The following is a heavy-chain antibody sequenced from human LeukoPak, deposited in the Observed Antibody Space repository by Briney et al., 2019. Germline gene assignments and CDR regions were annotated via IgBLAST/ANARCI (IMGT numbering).Heavy chain of an antibody. J-gene: IGHJ4*02. Sequence: ASVKVSCKTSGYTFTSYGISWVRQAPGQGLEWMGGISSYNGNTNYAQKLQGRATMTTYTATSTDYMELRSLRSDDTAVYYCARGSFPSDDILTGPFDNWGQGPLVTVSS. V-gene: IGHV1-18*01. CDR1: GYTFTSYG. D-gene: IGHD3-9*01. CDR2: ISSYNGNT. CDR3: ARGSFPSDDILTGPFDN.